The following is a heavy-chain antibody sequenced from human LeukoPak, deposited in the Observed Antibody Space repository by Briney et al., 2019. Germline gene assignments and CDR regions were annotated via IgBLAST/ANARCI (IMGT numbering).Heavy chain of an antibody. J-gene: IGHJ4*02. D-gene: IGHD6-13*01. CDR1: GGSISSSSYY. CDR3: ARVGSSWPHYYFDY. V-gene: IGHV4-39*07. Sequence: PSETLSLTCTVSGGSISSSSYYWAWIRQPPGKGLEWIGNIYFSGSAYYNPSLKSRVTISVDTSKNQFSLKLSSVTAADTAVYNCARVGSSWPHYYFDYWGQGTLVTVSS. CDR2: IYFSGSA.